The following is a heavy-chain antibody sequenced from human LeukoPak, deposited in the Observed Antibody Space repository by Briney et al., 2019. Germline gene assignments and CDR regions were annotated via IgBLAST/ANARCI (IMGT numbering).Heavy chain of an antibody. CDR2: INPSGGST. CDR1: GYTFTSYY. V-gene: IGHV1-46*01. CDR3: ARDSKSSGGYSGCDSLDHMDV. Sequence: ASVKVSCKASGYTFTSYYMHWVRQAPGQGLEWMGIINPSGGSTSYAQKFQGRVTMTRDMSTSTVYMELSSLRSEDTAVYYCARDSKSSGGYSGCDSLDHMDVWGKGTTVTVSS. J-gene: IGHJ6*03. D-gene: IGHD5-12*01.